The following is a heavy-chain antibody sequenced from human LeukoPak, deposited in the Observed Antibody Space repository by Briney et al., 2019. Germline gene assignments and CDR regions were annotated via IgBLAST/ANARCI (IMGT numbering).Heavy chain of an antibody. V-gene: IGHV3-7*01. Sequence: GGSLRLSCAASGITFSDYWMNWVRLAPGKGLEWVAIIKQDGNEKYYVDSVRGRFTISRDNAKNSLYLQMNSLRAEDTAVYYCVKEQDSGGYRTSDYWGQGTLVTVSS. J-gene: IGHJ4*02. CDR2: IKQDGNEK. CDR3: VKEQDSGGYRTSDY. D-gene: IGHD6-19*01. CDR1: GITFSDYW.